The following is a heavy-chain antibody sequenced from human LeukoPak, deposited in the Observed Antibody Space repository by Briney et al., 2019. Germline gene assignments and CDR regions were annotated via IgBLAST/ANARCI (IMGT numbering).Heavy chain of an antibody. CDR2: ISSSGSTI. V-gene: IGHV3-48*04. D-gene: IGHD2-2*01. J-gene: IGHJ4*02. Sequence: PGGSLRLSCAASGFTFSSYGMHWVRQAPGKGLEWVSYISSSGSTIYYADSVKGRLTISRDNAKNSLYLQMNSLRAEDTAVYYCARGTGYCSSTSCYGYYWGQGTLVTVSS. CDR3: ARGTGYCSSTSCYGYY. CDR1: GFTFSSYG.